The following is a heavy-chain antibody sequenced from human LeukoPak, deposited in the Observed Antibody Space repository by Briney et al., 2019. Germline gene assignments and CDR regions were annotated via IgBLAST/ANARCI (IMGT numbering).Heavy chain of an antibody. Sequence: ASVKVSCKASGYTFTGYYMHWVRQAPGQGLEWMGWISAYNGNTNYAQKLQGRVTMTTDTSTSTAYMELRSLRSDDTAVYYCARENIVATAEFDYWGQGTLVTVSS. CDR3: ARENIVATAEFDY. V-gene: IGHV1-18*04. D-gene: IGHD5-12*01. CDR2: ISAYNGNT. CDR1: GYTFTGYY. J-gene: IGHJ4*02.